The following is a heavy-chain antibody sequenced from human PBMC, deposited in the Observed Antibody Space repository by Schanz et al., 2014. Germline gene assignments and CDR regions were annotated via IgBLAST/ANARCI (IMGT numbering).Heavy chain of an antibody. J-gene: IGHJ4*02. V-gene: IGHV3-23*04. D-gene: IGHD1-1*01. Sequence: EVHLVESGGGLVQPGGSLRLSCAASEFTFSTDAMSWVRQAPGKGLEWLSVISASGGDTYYADSVKGRFTISRDNSKNTLYLQMNSLRAEDTAVYFCAKIERNEDWGQGTLVAVSA. CDR3: AKIERNED. CDR2: ISASGGDT. CDR1: EFTFSTDA.